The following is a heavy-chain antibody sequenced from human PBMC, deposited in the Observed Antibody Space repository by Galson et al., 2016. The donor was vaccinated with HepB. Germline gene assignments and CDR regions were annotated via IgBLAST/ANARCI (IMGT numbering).Heavy chain of an antibody. CDR2: ISDSSSTI. J-gene: IGHJ6*02. Sequence: SLRLSCAASGFTFNSYSMTWVRQAPGKGLEWVSYISDSSSTIYYADSVKGRFIISRDNAKNSLYLQMNSLRDEDTAVYFCARDGGYYYGLDVWGQGTTVTVSS. D-gene: IGHD3-16*01. CDR1: GFTFNSYS. CDR3: ARDGGYYYGLDV. V-gene: IGHV3-48*02.